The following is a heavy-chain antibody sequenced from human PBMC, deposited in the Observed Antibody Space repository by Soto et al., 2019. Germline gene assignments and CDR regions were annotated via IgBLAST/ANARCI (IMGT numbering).Heavy chain of an antibody. CDR3: AKEGYCSTTKCYALAFDY. CDR1: GFTFSSYA. Sequence: GGSLRLSCAASGFTFSSYAMSWVRQAPGKGLEWVSAISGSGDSTYYADSVKGRFTISRDNSKNTLYLQMNSLGAEDTAVFYCAKEGYCSTTKCYALAFDYWGQGALVTVSS. V-gene: IGHV3-23*01. J-gene: IGHJ4*02. D-gene: IGHD2-2*01. CDR2: ISGSGDST.